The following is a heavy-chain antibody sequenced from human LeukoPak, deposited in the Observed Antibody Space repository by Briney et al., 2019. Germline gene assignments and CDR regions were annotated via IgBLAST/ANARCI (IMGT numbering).Heavy chain of an antibody. CDR1: GFSVSSNY. D-gene: IGHD6-19*01. Sequence: GGSLRLSCAASGFSVSSNYMVWVRQAPGKGLEWVSVIYSAGSTYFADSVKGRFTISRDNSKNTLYLQMNSLKPEDTAVYYCASGGDPQWLVHGEYWGQGTLVTVSS. CDR3: ASGGDPQWLVHGEY. J-gene: IGHJ4*02. V-gene: IGHV3-53*01. CDR2: IYSAGST.